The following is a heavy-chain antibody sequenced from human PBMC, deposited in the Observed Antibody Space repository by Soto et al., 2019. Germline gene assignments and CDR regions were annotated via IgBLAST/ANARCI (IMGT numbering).Heavy chain of an antibody. D-gene: IGHD3-16*01. CDR1: AGFLSRGGYS. J-gene: IGHJ3*02. CDR3: ARDINSDYFWGRGTGTFDI. CDR2: IYHSGST. Sequence: TLSLPCGVSAGFLSRGGYSGSWLRQPTGKGLEWIGYIYHSGSTYYNPSLKSRVTISVDRSKNQFSLKLSSVTAADTAVYYCARDINSDYFWGRGTGTFDIWVQGTMVT. V-gene: IGHV4-30-2*01.